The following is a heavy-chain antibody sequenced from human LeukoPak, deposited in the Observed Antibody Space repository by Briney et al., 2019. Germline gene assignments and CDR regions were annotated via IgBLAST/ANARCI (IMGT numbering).Heavy chain of an antibody. CDR2: IIPIFGTA. CDR1: GGTFSSYA. Sequence: GASVKVSCKASGGTFSSYAISWVRQAPGQGLEWMGGIIPIFGTANYAQKFQGRVTITADESTSTAYMELSSLRSDDTAVYYCARENYYYMDVWGKGTTVTVSS. V-gene: IGHV1-69*13. CDR3: ARENYYYMDV. J-gene: IGHJ6*03.